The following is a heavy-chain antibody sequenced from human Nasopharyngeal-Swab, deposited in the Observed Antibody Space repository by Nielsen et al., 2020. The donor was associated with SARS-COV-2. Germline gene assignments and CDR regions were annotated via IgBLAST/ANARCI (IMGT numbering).Heavy chain of an antibody. J-gene: IGHJ4*02. Sequence: GESLKISCAASGFSFSVSSLNWVRQAPGKGLDWVSVIFADGKTHYADSVKGRFTISRDNSKNTLYLQMNSLRAEDTAVYYCARDGDYGGNWDWGQGTLVTVSS. CDR2: IFADGKT. CDR1: GFSFSVSS. V-gene: IGHV3-53*01. CDR3: ARDGDYGGNWD. D-gene: IGHD4-23*01.